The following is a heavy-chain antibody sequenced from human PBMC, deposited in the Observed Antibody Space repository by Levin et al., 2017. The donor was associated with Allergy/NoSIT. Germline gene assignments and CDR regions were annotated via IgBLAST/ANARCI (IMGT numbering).Heavy chain of an antibody. CDR2: IYSGGST. J-gene: IGHJ2*01. V-gene: IGHV3-53*01. CDR3: AREGGHSSVSDWYFDL. Sequence: GESLKISCAASGFTVSSNYMSWVRQAPGKGLEWVSVIYSGGSTYYADSVKGRFTISRDNSKNTLYLQMNSLRAEDTAVYYCAREGGHSSVSDWYFDLWGRGTLVTVSS. CDR1: GFTVSSNY.